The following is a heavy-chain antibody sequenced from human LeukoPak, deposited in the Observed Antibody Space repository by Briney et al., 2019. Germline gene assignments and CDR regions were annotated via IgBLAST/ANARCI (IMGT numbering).Heavy chain of an antibody. D-gene: IGHD4-17*01. CDR2: IYYSGST. CDR3: ARHSYYGDYSPYYYYYYGMDV. J-gene: IGHJ6*02. Sequence: PETLSLTCTVSGGSISSYYWSWIRQPPGKGLEWIGYIYYSGSTNYNPSLKSRVTISVDTSKNQFSLKLSSVTAADTAVYHCARHSYYGDYSPYYYYYYGMDVWGQGTTVTVSS. CDR1: GGSISSYY. V-gene: IGHV4-59*08.